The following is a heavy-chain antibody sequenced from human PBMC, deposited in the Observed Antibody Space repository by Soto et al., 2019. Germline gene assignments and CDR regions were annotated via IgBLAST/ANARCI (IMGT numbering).Heavy chain of an antibody. CDR1: GYTFTSYG. CDR2: ISAYNGNT. D-gene: IGHD3-9*01. Sequence: ASVKVSCKASGYTFTSYGISWVRQAPGQGLEWMGWISAYNGNTNYAQKLQGRVTMTTDTSTSTAYMELRSLRSNDTAVYYCARDRNYDILTGNNDYWGQGTLVTVSS. J-gene: IGHJ4*02. CDR3: ARDRNYDILTGNNDY. V-gene: IGHV1-18*01.